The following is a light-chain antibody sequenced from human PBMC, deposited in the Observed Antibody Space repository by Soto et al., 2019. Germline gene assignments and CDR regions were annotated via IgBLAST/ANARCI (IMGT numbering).Light chain of an antibody. Sequence: QSALTQPASVSGSPGQSITISCTGTSSDVGGYNYVSWYQQHPGKAPKLMIFDVSDRPSGVSNRFSDSKSGNTASLTISGLQADDEADYYCSSHTTSSTRVFGTGTKVTVL. CDR2: DVS. J-gene: IGLJ1*01. CDR1: SSDVGGYNY. CDR3: SSHTTSSTRV. V-gene: IGLV2-14*01.